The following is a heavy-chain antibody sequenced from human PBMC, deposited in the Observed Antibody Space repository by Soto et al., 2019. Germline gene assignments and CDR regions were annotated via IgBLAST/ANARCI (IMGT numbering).Heavy chain of an antibody. CDR2: INPNSGGT. CDR3: ARLYYYGSGSYFGWFDP. J-gene: IGHJ5*02. V-gene: IGHV1-2*04. D-gene: IGHD3-10*01. CDR1: GYTFTGYY. Sequence: ASVKVSCKASGYTFTGYYMHWVRQAPGQGLEWMGWINPNSGGTNYAQKFQGWVTMTRDTSISTAYMELSRLRSDDTAVYYCARLYYYGSGSYFGWFDPWGQGTLVTVSS.